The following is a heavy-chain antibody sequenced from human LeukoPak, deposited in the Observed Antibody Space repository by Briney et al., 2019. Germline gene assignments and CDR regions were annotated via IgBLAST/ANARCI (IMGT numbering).Heavy chain of an antibody. D-gene: IGHD6-13*01. CDR1: GGSISSGGYY. CDR2: IYHSGST. V-gene: IGHV4-30-2*01. J-gene: IGHJ5*02. Sequence: SQTLSLTCTVSGGSISSGGYYWSWIRQPPGKGLEWIGYIYHSGSTNYNPSLKSRVTISVDTSKNQFSLKLSSVTAADTAVYYCARDSQQLVYNWFDPWGQGTLVTVSS. CDR3: ARDSQQLVYNWFDP.